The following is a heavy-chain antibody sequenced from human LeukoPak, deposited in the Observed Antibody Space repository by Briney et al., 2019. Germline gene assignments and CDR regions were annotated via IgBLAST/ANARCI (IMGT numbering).Heavy chain of an antibody. D-gene: IGHD7-27*01. CDR1: GFTVSSNY. Sequence: PGGSLRLSCAASGFTVSSNYMSWVRQAPGKGLEWVSVIYSGGSTYYADSVKGRFTISRDNSENTLYLQMSGLRAEDTAIYYCAKGTGDTAYYFDFWGQGVLVTVSS. CDR2: IYSGGST. V-gene: IGHV3-53*01. J-gene: IGHJ4*02. CDR3: AKGTGDTAYYFDF.